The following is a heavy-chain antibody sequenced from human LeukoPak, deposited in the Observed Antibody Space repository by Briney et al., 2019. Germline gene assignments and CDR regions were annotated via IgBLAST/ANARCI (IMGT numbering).Heavy chain of an antibody. CDR3: ARGTPAPADWSFDY. Sequence: SETLSLTCTVSGGSIINYHWTWIRQPPGKELEWIGYIYYSGSTNYNPSLKSRVTISVDTSKNQFSLKLSSVTAADTAVYYCARGTPAPADWSFDYWGQGTLVTVSS. D-gene: IGHD3-9*01. CDR2: IYYSGST. J-gene: IGHJ4*02. CDR1: GGSIINYH. V-gene: IGHV4-59*01.